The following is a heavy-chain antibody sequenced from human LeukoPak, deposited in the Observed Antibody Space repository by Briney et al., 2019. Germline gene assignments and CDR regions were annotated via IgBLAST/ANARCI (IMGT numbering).Heavy chain of an antibody. Sequence: SETLSLTCTVSGGSLSSYYWSWIRQPPGKGLQWIGYIYYSGSTNYNPSLKSRVTISVDTSKNQFSLKLSSVTAADTAVYYCARGPYYYDSSGYSSLEYWGQGTLVTVSS. CDR1: GGSLSSYY. J-gene: IGHJ4*02. CDR2: IYYSGST. V-gene: IGHV4-59*01. D-gene: IGHD3-22*01. CDR3: ARGPYYYDSSGYSSLEY.